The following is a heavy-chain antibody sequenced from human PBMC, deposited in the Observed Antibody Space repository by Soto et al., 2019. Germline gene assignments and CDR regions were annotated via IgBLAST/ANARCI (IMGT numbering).Heavy chain of an antibody. D-gene: IGHD6-13*01. Sequence: GGSLRLSCAASGFTVSSNYMSWVRQAPGKGLEWVSVIYSGGSTYYADSVKGRFTITRNNYKNTLYLQMNSMTAEDTAVYYCARVSSGSSWYGMDVWGQGTTVTVSS. CDR3: ARVSSGSSWYGMDV. CDR2: IYSGGST. V-gene: IGHV3-66*01. J-gene: IGHJ6*02. CDR1: GFTVSSNY.